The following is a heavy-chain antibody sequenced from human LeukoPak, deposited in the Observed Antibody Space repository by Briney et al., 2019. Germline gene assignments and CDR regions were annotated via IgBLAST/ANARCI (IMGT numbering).Heavy chain of an antibody. J-gene: IGHJ6*02. CDR2: ISSSSSYI. Sequence: GGSLRLSCAASGFTFSSYSMNWVRQAPGKGLEWVSSISSSSSYIYYADSVKGRFTISRDNAKNSLYLQMNSLRAEDTAVYYCARDLGYDILTGWAGYYGMDVWGQGTTVTVSS. CDR1: GFTFSSYS. D-gene: IGHD3-9*01. V-gene: IGHV3-21*01. CDR3: ARDLGYDILTGWAGYYGMDV.